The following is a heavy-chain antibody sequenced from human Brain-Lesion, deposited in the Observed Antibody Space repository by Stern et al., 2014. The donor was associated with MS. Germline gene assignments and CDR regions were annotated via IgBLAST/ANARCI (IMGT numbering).Heavy chain of an antibody. V-gene: IGHV4-61*02. D-gene: IGHD3-10*01. CDR3: ASADYSVSGTPFDY. CDR1: GGSITRGCYY. J-gene: IGHJ4*02. Sequence: QVQLQESGAGMEKPAQTVYLTCTVSGGSITRGCYYWTRIRQTAGKGLEGGGGIYNSGGTNDNRSLESRVTISMEPSSNTFYLPMGSVSVAATAVYFCASADYSVSGTPFDYWGQGTLVAV. CDR2: IYNSGGT.